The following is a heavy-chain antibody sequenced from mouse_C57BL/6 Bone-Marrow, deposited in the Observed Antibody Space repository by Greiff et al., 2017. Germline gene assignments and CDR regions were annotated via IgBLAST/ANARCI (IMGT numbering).Heavy chain of an antibody. D-gene: IGHD1-1*01. J-gene: IGHJ1*03. CDR1: GYTFTDYN. CDR3: ARCPSYYGSSHWYFDV. Sequence: EVQLQQSGPELVKPGASVKIPCKASGYTFTDYNMDWVKQSHGKSLEWIGDINPNNGGTIYNQKFKGKATLTVDKSSSTAYMELRSLTSEDTAVYYCARCPSYYGSSHWYFDVWGTGTTVTVSS. CDR2: INPNNGGT. V-gene: IGHV1-18*01.